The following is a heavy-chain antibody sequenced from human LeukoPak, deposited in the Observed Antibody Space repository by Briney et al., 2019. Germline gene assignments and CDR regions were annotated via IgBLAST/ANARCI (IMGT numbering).Heavy chain of an antibody. D-gene: IGHD2-2*01. CDR2: TSGSGDNT. CDR3: ARGVVPAAYIDY. CDR1: GFTFSSYA. J-gene: IGHJ4*02. V-gene: IGHV3-23*01. Sequence: GGSLRLSCAASGFTFSSYALSWVRQAPGKGLEWVSLTSGSGDNTFYADSVQGRFTISRDNSKNTLFLQMSSLRAEDTAVYYCARGVVPAAYIDYWGQGTLVTVSS.